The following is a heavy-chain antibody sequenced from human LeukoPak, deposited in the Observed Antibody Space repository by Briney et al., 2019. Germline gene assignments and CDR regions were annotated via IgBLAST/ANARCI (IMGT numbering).Heavy chain of an antibody. D-gene: IGHD3-10*01. Sequence: SVKVSCKASGGTFSNYAISWVRQAPGQGLGWMGGIIPLFGSADYAQKFQGRVTFTADESTSTAYMELSSLRPEDTAVYYCARDLVGSAISYSSGAWDYWGQGTLVTVSS. V-gene: IGHV1-69*13. CDR1: GGTFSNYA. J-gene: IGHJ4*02. CDR3: ARDLVGSAISYSSGAWDY. CDR2: IIPLFGSA.